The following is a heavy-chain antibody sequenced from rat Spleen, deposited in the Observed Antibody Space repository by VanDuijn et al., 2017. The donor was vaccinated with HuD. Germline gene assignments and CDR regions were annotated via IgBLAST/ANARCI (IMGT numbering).Heavy chain of an antibody. CDR1: GFTFSNYG. V-gene: IGHV5-19*01. CDR2: ISPSGGST. Sequence: EVQLVESGGGLVQPGRSLKLSCAASGFTFSNYGMHWIRQAPTKGLEWVASISPSGGSTYYRDSVKGRFTISRDNAKSTLYLQMDSLRSEDTATYDCATAQLITTRDYWGQGLTVTVSS. J-gene: IGHJ2*01. D-gene: IGHD1-10*01. CDR3: ATAQLITTRDY.